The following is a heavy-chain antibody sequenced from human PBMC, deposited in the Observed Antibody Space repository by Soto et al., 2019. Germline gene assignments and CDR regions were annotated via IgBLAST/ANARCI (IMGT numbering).Heavy chain of an antibody. CDR1: GFTFSSYA. D-gene: IGHD6-19*01. CDR3: AKGRIAVAAPYNWFDP. Sequence: EVKLLESGGGLVQPGGSPRLSCAASGFTFSSYAMSWVRQAPGKGLEWVSSITGGGENTHYADSVKGRFTISRDNSKNTLSLQMNRLRVEDTAVYHCAKGRIAVAAPYNWFDPWGQGTLVTVSS. CDR2: ITGGGENT. V-gene: IGHV3-23*01. J-gene: IGHJ5*02.